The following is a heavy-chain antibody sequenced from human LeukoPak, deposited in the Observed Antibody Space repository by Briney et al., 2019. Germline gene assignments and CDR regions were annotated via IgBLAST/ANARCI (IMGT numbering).Heavy chain of an antibody. Sequence: SETLSLTCTVSGGSISSSSHYWGWIRQPPGKGLEWIGSIYYSGSTYYNPSLKSRVTISVDTSKNQFSLKLSSVTAADTAVHYCARHSDDYVRYYYYYYMDVWGKGTTVTVSS. CDR3: ARHSDDYVRYYYYYYMDV. J-gene: IGHJ6*03. D-gene: IGHD4-17*01. CDR1: GGSISSSSHY. V-gene: IGHV4-39*01. CDR2: IYYSGST.